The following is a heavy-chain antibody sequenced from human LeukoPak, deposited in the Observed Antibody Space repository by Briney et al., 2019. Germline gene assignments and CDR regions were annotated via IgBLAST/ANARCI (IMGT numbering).Heavy chain of an antibody. D-gene: IGHD2-2*01. CDR2: IFPGDSDT. J-gene: IGHJ4*02. CDR3: ARLECSSTTCPFAY. Sequence: GESLKISCKCSGYSFTTNWVGWVRQMPGKGLESMGIIFPGDSDTRYTPSFQGQVIISADKSTGTVYLQWTSLKASDTAIYYCARLECSSTTCPFAYWGQGTLVTVSS. CDR1: GYSFTTNW. V-gene: IGHV5-51*01.